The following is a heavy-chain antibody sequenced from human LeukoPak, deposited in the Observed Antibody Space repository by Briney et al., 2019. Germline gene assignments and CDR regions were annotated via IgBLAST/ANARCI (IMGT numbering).Heavy chain of an antibody. CDR1: GGTFNSYA. V-gene: IGHV1-69*05. Sequence: SVTVSCKASGGTFNSYAISWVRQAPGQGLEWMGGIMPLFGTANYAQEFQGRVTFTTDESESTAYMDVSSLRSEDAAVYYCASGSLGDGYGVGDYYQYMDVWGKGTTVTVSS. CDR3: ASGSLGDGYGVGDYYQYMDV. D-gene: IGHD5-24*01. J-gene: IGHJ6*03. CDR2: IMPLFGTA.